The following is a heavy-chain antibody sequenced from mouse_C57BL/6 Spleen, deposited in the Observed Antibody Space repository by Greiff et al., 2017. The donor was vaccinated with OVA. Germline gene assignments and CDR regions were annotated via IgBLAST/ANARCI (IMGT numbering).Heavy chain of an antibody. CDR1: GFTFSDYY. Sequence: EVQLVESEGGLVQPGSSMKLSCTASGFTFSDYYMAWVRQVPEKGLEWVANINYDGSSTYYLDSLKSRFIISRDNAKNILYLQMSSLKSEDTATYYCAREGSSYGYWYFDVWGTGTTVTVSS. D-gene: IGHD1-1*01. J-gene: IGHJ1*03. V-gene: IGHV5-16*01. CDR2: INYDGSST. CDR3: AREGSSYGYWYFDV.